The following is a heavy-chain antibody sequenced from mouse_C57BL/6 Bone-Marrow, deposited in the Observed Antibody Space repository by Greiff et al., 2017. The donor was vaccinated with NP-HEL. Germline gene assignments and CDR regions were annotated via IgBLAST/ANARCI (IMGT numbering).Heavy chain of an antibody. CDR1: GYTFTDYN. CDR3: ARYGEVYYGSSYYAWFAY. V-gene: IGHV1-18*01. CDR2: INPNNGGS. D-gene: IGHD1-1*01. J-gene: IGHJ3*01. Sequence: EVKLQESGPELVKPGASVKIPCKASGYTFTDYNMDWVQQSHGKSLEWIGDINPNNGGSIYNQKFKGKATLTVAKSSSTAYMELRSLTSEDTAVYYCARYGEVYYGSSYYAWFAYWGQGTLVTVSA.